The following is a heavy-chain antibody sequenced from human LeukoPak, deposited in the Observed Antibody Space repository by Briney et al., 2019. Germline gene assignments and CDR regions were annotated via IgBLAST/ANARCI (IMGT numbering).Heavy chain of an antibody. CDR2: IKSKTDGGTT. J-gene: IGHJ4*02. CDR3: TTVRVGATADY. Sequence: GRIKSKTDGGTTDYAAPVKGRFTISRDDSKNTLYLQMNSLKTEDTAVYYCTTVRVGATADYWGQGTLVTVSS. V-gene: IGHV3-15*01. D-gene: IGHD1-26*01.